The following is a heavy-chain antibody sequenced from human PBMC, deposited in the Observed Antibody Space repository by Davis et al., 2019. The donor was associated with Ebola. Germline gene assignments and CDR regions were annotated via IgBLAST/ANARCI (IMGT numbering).Heavy chain of an antibody. Sequence: GESLKISCAASGFTFSSYAMSWVRQAPGKGLEWVSAISGSGGSTYYADSVKGRFTISRDNSKNTLYLQMNSLRAEDTAVYYCAREGYCSGGSCYHFDYWGQGTLVTVSS. CDR1: GFTFSSYA. CDR2: ISGSGGST. D-gene: IGHD2-15*01. V-gene: IGHV3-23*01. CDR3: AREGYCSGGSCYHFDY. J-gene: IGHJ4*02.